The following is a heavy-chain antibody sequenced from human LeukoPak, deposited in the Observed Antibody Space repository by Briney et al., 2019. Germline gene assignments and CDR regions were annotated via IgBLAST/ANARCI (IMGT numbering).Heavy chain of an antibody. J-gene: IGHJ5*02. Sequence: ASVKVSCKASGYTFTSYGISWVRQAPGQGLEWMGWISAYNGNTNYAQKLQGRVTMTTDTSTSTAYMELRSLRSDDTAVYYCARDDAKTYYDILTGYYGGPWFDPWGQGTLVTVSS. V-gene: IGHV1-18*01. CDR2: ISAYNGNT. D-gene: IGHD3-9*01. CDR1: GYTFTSYG. CDR3: ARDDAKTYYDILTGYYGGPWFDP.